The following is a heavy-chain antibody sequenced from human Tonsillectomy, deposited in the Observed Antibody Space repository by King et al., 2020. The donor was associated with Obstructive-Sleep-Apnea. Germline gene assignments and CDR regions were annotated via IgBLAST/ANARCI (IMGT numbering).Heavy chain of an antibody. CDR3: ARDSPRVVIAGHFDN. D-gene: IGHD2-15*01. Sequence: VQLVESGGGVVQPGRSLRLSCAASGLTLSSYVLHWVRQAPGKGLEWVTTISHDGTNKYCADSVKGRFTVSRDNSKNTLYLQMNSLRVEDTAVYYCARDSPRVVIAGHFDNWGQGTLVTVSS. CDR2: ISHDGTNK. CDR1: GLTLSSYV. J-gene: IGHJ4*02. V-gene: IGHV3-30-3*01.